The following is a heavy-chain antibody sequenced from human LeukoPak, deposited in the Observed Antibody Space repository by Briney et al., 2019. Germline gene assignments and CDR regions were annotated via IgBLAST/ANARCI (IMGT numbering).Heavy chain of an antibody. CDR2: IVVGSGNT. D-gene: IGHD1-26*01. J-gene: IGHJ4*02. CDR3: VAASVVGATIGFDY. Sequence: SVKVSCKASGFTFTSSAVQWVRQARGQRLEWIGWIVVGSGNTNYAQKFQERVTITRDMSTSTAYMELSSLRSEDTAVYYCVAASVVGATIGFDYWGQGTLVTVSS. CDR1: GFTFTSSA. V-gene: IGHV1-58*01.